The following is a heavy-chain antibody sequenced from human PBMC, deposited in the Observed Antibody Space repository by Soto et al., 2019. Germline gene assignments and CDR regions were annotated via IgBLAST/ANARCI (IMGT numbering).Heavy chain of an antibody. D-gene: IGHD7-27*01. CDR2: IHYSGIT. Sequence: PSETLSLTCTVSGGSISSYYWSWLRQSPGKRLEWIGYIHYSGITKYNPSLKSRVTISLDTSKNQLSLKLSSVTAADSAVYYCARHPGASFDYWGQGTLVTVSS. J-gene: IGHJ4*02. V-gene: IGHV4-59*01. CDR3: ARHPGASFDY. CDR1: GGSISSYY.